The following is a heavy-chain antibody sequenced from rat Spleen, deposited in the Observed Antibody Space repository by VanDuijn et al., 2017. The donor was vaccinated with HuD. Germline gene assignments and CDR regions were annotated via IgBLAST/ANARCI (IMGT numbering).Heavy chain of an antibody. J-gene: IGHJ2*01. Sequence: QVQLKESGPGLVQPSETLSLTCTVSGFSLTTYSVSWVRQSSGKGPEWLGRMWYDGDTAYNSALKSRLSISRDTSKSQVFLKMNSPQIDDTATYFCARADVAAISTDGIWGQGIMVTVSS. D-gene: IGHD1-2*01. CDR3: ARADVAAISTDGI. CDR1: GFSLTTYS. V-gene: IGHV2-34*01. CDR2: MWYDGDT.